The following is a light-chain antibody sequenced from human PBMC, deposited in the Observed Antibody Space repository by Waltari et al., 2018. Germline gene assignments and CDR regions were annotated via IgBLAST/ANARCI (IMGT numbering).Light chain of an antibody. V-gene: IGKV1-33*01. Sequence: DIQMNQSPFSLSASVGDSVTITCQASQDISNYLNWYQQKPGKAPKLLIYDASNLETGFPSRFSGSGSGTDFTFTISSLQPEDIATYYCQQYDNLPWTFGQGTKVEIK. J-gene: IGKJ1*01. CDR3: QQYDNLPWT. CDR1: QDISNY. CDR2: DAS.